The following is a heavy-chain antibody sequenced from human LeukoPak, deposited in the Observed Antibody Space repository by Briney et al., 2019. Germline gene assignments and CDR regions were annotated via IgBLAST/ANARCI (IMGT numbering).Heavy chain of an antibody. CDR1: GFTFSNAW. V-gene: IGHV3-15*01. CDR2: IKSRADGGTT. CDR3: TTDGTY. Sequence: GASLRLSCAASGFTFSNAWMSWVRQAPGKGLEWVGRIKSRADGGTTDYAAPVKGGITISRDDSKNTLFLQMNSLKTDDTAVYYCTTDGTYWGQGTLVTVSS. J-gene: IGHJ4*02. D-gene: IGHD1-26*01.